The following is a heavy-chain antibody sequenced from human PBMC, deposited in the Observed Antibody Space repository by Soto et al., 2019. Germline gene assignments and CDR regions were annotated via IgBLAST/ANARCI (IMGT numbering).Heavy chain of an antibody. D-gene: IGHD6-6*01. CDR1: GFTFSSYG. CDR3: AKARKVEYSSSGGMDV. V-gene: IGHV3-30*18. CDR2: ISYDGSNK. Sequence: QVQLVESGGGVVQPGRSLRLSCAASGFTFSSYGMHWVRQAPGKALEWVAVISYDGSNKYYADSVKGRFTISRDNSKNTLYLQMNSLRAEDTAVYYCAKARKVEYSSSGGMDVWGQGTMFTVSS. J-gene: IGHJ6*02.